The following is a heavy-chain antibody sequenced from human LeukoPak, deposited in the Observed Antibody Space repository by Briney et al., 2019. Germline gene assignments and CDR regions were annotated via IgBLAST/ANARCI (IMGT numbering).Heavy chain of an antibody. CDR3: ARAGGSGLIDY. CDR1: GGSISSSSYY. V-gene: IGHV4-39*07. CDR2: IYYSGTT. D-gene: IGHD6-19*01. J-gene: IGHJ4*02. Sequence: SETLSLTCTVSGGSISSSSYYWGLIRQPPGKGLEWIGNIYYSGTTYYNPSLKSRVTISINTSKNQFSLKLTSVTAADTAVYYCARAGGSGLIDYWGQGTLVTVSS.